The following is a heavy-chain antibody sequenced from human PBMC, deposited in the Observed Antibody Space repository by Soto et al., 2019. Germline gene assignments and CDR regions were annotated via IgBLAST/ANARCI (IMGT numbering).Heavy chain of an antibody. CDR2: INPSGGST. V-gene: IGHV1-46*01. CDR3: ARMGLELRDEPTNEGYYYYYYGMDV. Sequence: QVQLVQSGAEVKKPGASVKVSCKASGYTFTSYYMHWVRQAPGQGLEWMGIINPSGGSTSYAQKFRSGVTMTRDTSTSTVYRELSSLRSEDTAVYYCARMGLELRDEPTNEGYYYYYYGMDVWGQGTTVTVSS. CDR1: GYTFTSYY. J-gene: IGHJ6*02. D-gene: IGHD1-7*01.